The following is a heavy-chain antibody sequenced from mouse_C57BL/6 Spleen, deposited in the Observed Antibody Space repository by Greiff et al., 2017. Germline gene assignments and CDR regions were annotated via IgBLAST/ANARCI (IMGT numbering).Heavy chain of an antibody. CDR2: IYPGSGST. Sequence: QVQLQQSGAELVKPGASVKMSCTASGYTFTSYWITWVKQRPGPGLEWIGDIYPGSGSTNYNEKFKSKATLTVDPSSSTAYMQLSSLTSEDSAVYYCARRGLKEYYCDYWGQGTTLTVSS. CDR1: GYTFTSYW. V-gene: IGHV1-55*01. J-gene: IGHJ2*01. CDR3: ARRGLKEYYCDY. D-gene: IGHD1-3*01.